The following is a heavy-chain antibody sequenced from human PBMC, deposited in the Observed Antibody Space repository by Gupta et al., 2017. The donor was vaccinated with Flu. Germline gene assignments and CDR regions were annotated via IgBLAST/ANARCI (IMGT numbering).Heavy chain of an antibody. V-gene: IGHV1-69*01. J-gene: IGHJ6*02. Sequence: GLEWMGGIIPIFGTANYAQKFQGRVTITADESTSTAYMELSSLRSEDTAVYYCARAGYSYGQVSNRYYGMDVWGQGTTVTVSS. CDR2: IIPIFGTA. CDR3: ARAGYSYGQVSNRYYGMDV. D-gene: IGHD5-18*01.